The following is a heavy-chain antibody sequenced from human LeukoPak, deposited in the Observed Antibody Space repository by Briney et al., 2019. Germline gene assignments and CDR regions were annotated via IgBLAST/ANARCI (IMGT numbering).Heavy chain of an antibody. D-gene: IGHD3-10*01. CDR3: ARGHYRFV. CDR2: INHSGST. Sequence: GSLRLSCAASGFTFSNAWMSWVRQAPGKGLEWIGEINHSGSTNYNPSLKSRVTISVDTSKNQFSLKLSSVTAADTAVYYCARGHYRFVWGQGTLVTVSS. J-gene: IGHJ4*02. V-gene: IGHV4-34*01. CDR1: GFTFSNAW.